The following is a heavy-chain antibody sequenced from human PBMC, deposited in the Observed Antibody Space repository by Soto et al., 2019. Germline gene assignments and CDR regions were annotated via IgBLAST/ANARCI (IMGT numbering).Heavy chain of an antibody. CDR1: GGSISSGDYY. CDR3: ASSSYGYTFYDY. CDR2: IYYSGST. D-gene: IGHD5-18*01. Sequence: QVQLQESGPGLVKPSQTLSLTCTVSGGSISSGDYYWSWIRQPPGKGLEWIGYIYYSGSTYYNPSLTRRVTISVDTAKNQFSLKLSSVTAADTAVYYCASSSYGYTFYDYWGQGTLVTVSS. V-gene: IGHV4-30-4*01. J-gene: IGHJ4*02.